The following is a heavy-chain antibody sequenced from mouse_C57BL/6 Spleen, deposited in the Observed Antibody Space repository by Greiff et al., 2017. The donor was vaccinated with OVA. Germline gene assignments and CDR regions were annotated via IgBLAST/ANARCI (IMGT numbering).Heavy chain of an antibody. J-gene: IGHJ4*01. CDR2: IYPRSGNT. Sequence: QVQLKESGAELARPGASVKLSCKASGYTFTSYGISWVKQRTGQGLEWIGEIYPRSGNTYYNDKFKGKATLTADKSSSTAYMELRSLTSEDSAVYFCARSEDYDYFYYAMDYWGQGTSVTVSS. CDR3: ARSEDYDYFYYAMDY. V-gene: IGHV1-81*01. D-gene: IGHD2-4*01. CDR1: GYTFTSYG.